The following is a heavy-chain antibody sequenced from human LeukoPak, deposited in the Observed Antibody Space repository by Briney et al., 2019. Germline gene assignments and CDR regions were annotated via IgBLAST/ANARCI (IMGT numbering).Heavy chain of an antibody. Sequence: SETLSLTCTVSGNSFGDYYWSWIRQPAGKGLEWIGRIYTSGSTTYNPSLKSRVTMSVDTSKNQFSLKLSSVTAADTAVYYCARHRGGYCSSTSCYFRPSSPTHYFDYWGQGTLVTVS. J-gene: IGHJ4*02. D-gene: IGHD2-2*01. CDR1: GNSFGDYY. V-gene: IGHV4-4*07. CDR2: IYTSGST. CDR3: ARHRGGYCSSTSCYFRPSSPTHYFDY.